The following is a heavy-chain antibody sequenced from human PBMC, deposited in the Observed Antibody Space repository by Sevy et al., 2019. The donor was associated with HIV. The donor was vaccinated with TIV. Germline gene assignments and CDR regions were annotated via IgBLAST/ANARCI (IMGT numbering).Heavy chain of an antibody. J-gene: IGHJ6*02. V-gene: IGHV3-7*01. CDR1: GFTFRNFW. D-gene: IGHD3-10*01. CDR2: IRQDGSEK. CDR3: AKSYFGSGTSYGMDL. Sequence: ESLKISCAVSGFTFRNFWMSWVRQAPGKGLEWVANIRQDGSEKYYVDSVRGRFTISRDNAKNSLFLQLNSLRADDTAIYYCAKSYFGSGTSYGMDLWGRWTTVTVSS.